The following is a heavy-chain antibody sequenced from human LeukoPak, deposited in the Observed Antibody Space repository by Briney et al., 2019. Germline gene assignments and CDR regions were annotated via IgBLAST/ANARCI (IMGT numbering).Heavy chain of an antibody. V-gene: IGHV1-69*13. CDR3: ARLVRGYSAAMIAGDYYYYYGMDV. Sequence: SVKVSCKASGGTFSSYAISWVRQAPGQGLEWMGGIIPIFGTANYAQKFQGRVTITADESTSTAYMELSSLRSEDTAVYYCARLVRGYSAAMIAGDYYYYYGMDVWGQGTTVTVSS. D-gene: IGHD2-2*01. J-gene: IGHJ6*02. CDR1: GGTFSSYA. CDR2: IIPIFGTA.